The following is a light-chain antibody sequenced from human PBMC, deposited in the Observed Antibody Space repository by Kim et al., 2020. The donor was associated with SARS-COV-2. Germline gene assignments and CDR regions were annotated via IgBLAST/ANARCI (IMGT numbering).Light chain of an antibody. CDR2: DVS. V-gene: IGLV2-14*03. CDR1: SSDVGGYNY. Sequence: QSALTQPASVSGSPGQSITISCTGTSSDVGGYNYVSWYQQHPGKAPKLMIYDVSNRPSGVSNRFSGSKSGNMASLTISGLQAEDEADYYCSSYTSSSTLGVFGGGTQLTVL. J-gene: IGLJ3*02. CDR3: SSYTSSSTLGV.